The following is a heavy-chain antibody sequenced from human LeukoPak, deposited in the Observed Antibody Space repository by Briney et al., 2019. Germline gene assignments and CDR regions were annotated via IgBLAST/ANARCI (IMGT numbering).Heavy chain of an antibody. Sequence: SETLSLTCTVSGGSMNPYNLSWIRQPAGKGLEWMGRIFSAGSTNYTPYLKSRVTMSADTSKNQSSLRLNSVTAADTAVYYCAREYYHSSGYYGSHDYWGQGTLVTVSS. V-gene: IGHV4-4*07. J-gene: IGHJ4*02. D-gene: IGHD3-22*01. CDR1: GGSMNPYN. CDR2: IFSAGST. CDR3: AREYYHSSGYYGSHDY.